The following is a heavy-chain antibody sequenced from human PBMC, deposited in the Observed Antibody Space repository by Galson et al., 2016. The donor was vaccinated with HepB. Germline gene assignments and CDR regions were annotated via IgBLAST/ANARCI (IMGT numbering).Heavy chain of an antibody. D-gene: IGHD3-22*01. CDR2: IYYSGST. CDR3: PLYNSRGHGGAFDI. CDR1: GDSIRSDY. Sequence: SETLSLTCTVSGDSIRSDYWNWIRQPPGKGLEWIGYIYYSGSTKYNPSLKSRVTMSVDTSKNHFSLKLRSVTAADTAVYYCPLYNSRGHGGAFDIWGQGTIVTVSS. J-gene: IGHJ3*02. V-gene: IGHV4-59*01.